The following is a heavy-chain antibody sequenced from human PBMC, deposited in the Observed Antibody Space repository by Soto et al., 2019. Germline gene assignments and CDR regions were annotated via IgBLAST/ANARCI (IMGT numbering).Heavy chain of an antibody. V-gene: IGHV3-74*01. CDR3: ARGLKNYYGVDV. CDR1: GFTFTTYW. CDR2: IKGDGSSL. Sequence: GGSLRLSCAASGFTFTTYWMHWVRQVPGKGLVWVSRIKGDGSSLSYADSVKGRFTISRDNVENTVYLQMGSLRADDTAVYYCARGLKNYYGVDVWGQGTTVTGSS. J-gene: IGHJ6*01.